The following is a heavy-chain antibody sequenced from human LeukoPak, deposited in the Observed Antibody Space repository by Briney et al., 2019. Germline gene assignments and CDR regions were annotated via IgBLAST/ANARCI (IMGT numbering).Heavy chain of an antibody. V-gene: IGHV1-69*04. D-gene: IGHD2-15*01. Sequence: SVKVSCKASGGTFSSYAISWVRQAPGQGLEWMGRIIPILGIANYAQKFQGRVTITADKSTSTAYMELSSLRSEDTAVYYCAGDLRENCSGGSCYSGNWFDPWGQGTLVTVSS. CDR1: GGTFSSYA. J-gene: IGHJ5*02. CDR3: AGDLRENCSGGSCYSGNWFDP. CDR2: IIPILGIA.